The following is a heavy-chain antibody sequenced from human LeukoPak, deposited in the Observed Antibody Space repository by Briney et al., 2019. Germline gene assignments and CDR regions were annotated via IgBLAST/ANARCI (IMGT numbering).Heavy chain of an antibody. D-gene: IGHD4-11*01. V-gene: IGHV3-33*06. Sequence: PGGSLRLSCAASQFTFSHYGMHWVRQAPGRGLQWVAVIWSDASDKYYSDSVKGRFIISRDNSKKTLYLEMNNLRAEDTAVYYCAKDAERGFDYSNSLNYWGQGTLVTVSS. CDR1: QFTFSHYG. J-gene: IGHJ4*02. CDR3: AKDAERGFDYSNSLNY. CDR2: IWSDASDK.